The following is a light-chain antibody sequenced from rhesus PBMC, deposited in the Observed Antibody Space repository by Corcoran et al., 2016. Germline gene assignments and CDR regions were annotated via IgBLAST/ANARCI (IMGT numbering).Light chain of an antibody. Sequence: DIQTTQSPSSLSASVGDRVTITCRASQGITDDLAWYQQKPGETPKLLNYVASSLQSGIPSRFSGSGSGTVFTITISSLQSEDFATYYCQHYYTTPWTFGQGTKVEIK. CDR3: QHYYTTPWT. CDR2: VAS. CDR1: QGITDD. J-gene: IGKJ1*01. V-gene: IGKV1-33*02.